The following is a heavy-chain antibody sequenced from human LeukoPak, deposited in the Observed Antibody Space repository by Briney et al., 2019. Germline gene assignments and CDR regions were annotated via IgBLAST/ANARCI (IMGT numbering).Heavy chain of an antibody. J-gene: IGHJ4*02. CDR2: INQDESEK. CDR3: ARGSGWTDY. V-gene: IGHV3-7*01. CDR1: GMTFSNYW. Sequence: GGSLRLSCAASGMTFSNYWMSWVRQAPGKGLEWVAHINQDESEKYYVDSVRGRFTISRDNAKNSLYLQMHSLTAEDTAVYYCARGSGWTDYWGQGTLVTVSS. D-gene: IGHD6-19*01.